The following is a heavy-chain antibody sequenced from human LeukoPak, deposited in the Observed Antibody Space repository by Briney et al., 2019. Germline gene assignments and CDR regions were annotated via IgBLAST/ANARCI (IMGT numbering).Heavy chain of an antibody. CDR3: ARASDSGSYMAYNWFDP. J-gene: IGHJ5*02. CDR1: GYTFTGYY. D-gene: IGHD3-10*01. Sequence: GASVKVSCKASGYTFTGYYMHWVRQAPGQGLEWMGWINPNSGGTNYAQKFQGRVTMTRDTSISTAYMELSRLRSDDTAVYYCARASDSGSYMAYNWFDPWGQGTLVTVSS. CDR2: INPNSGGT. V-gene: IGHV1-2*02.